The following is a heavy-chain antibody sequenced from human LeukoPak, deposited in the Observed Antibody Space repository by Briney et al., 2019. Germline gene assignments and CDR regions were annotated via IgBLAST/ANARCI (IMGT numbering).Heavy chain of an antibody. CDR1: TDSVSSNSAA. CDR2: TYYRSKWYN. D-gene: IGHD6-6*01. Sequence: SQTLSLTCAISTDSVSSNSAAWNWIRQSPSRGLECQGRTYYRSKWYNDYAVSVKSRITINPDTSKNQLTLQLNSVTPEDTAVYYCARSWDSSSSNGFDPWGQGTLVTVSS. V-gene: IGHV6-1*01. J-gene: IGHJ5*02. CDR3: ARSWDSSSSNGFDP.